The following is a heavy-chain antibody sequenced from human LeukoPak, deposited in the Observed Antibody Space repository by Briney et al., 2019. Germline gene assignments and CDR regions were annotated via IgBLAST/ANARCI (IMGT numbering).Heavy chain of an antibody. J-gene: IGHJ4*02. CDR2: TSSSSSYT. D-gene: IGHD2-15*01. CDR3: ARAAVLYCSGGSCYYFDY. V-gene: IGHV3-11*06. CDR1: GFTFSDYY. Sequence: GGSLRLSCAASGFTFSDYYMSWIRQAPGKGLEWVSYTSSSSSYTNYADSVKGRFTISRDNAKNSLYLQMNSLRAEDTAVYYCARAAVLYCSGGSCYYFDYWGQGTLVTVSS.